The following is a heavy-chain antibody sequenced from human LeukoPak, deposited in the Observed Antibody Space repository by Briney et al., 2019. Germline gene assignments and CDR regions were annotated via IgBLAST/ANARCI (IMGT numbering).Heavy chain of an antibody. J-gene: IGHJ4*02. D-gene: IGHD4-17*01. CDR1: GGSINSYY. Sequence: PSETLSLTCTVSGGSINSYYWTWIRQPPGKGLEWIGCISSSGATNYNPSLKSRVTISLDTSQKQFSLKLTSVTAADTAVYYCARPPDYGDQVFDHWGQGTLVTVSS. V-gene: IGHV4-4*09. CDR2: ISSSGAT. CDR3: ARPPDYGDQVFDH.